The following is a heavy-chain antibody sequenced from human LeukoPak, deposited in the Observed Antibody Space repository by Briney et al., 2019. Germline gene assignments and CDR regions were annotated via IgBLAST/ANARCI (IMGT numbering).Heavy chain of an antibody. CDR1: VGSTTSYY. J-gene: IGHJ4*02. CDR3: ARGHYDSSGYSSYYFDY. Sequence: PPETLSPTRTVSVGSTTSYYGSWIRQPPRTGLEWSGYIYYSGSTNYNPSLKSRVTISVDTSKNQFSLKLSSVTAADTAVYYCARGHYDSSGYSSYYFDYWGQGTLVTVSS. D-gene: IGHD3-22*01. CDR2: IYYSGST. V-gene: IGHV4-59*01.